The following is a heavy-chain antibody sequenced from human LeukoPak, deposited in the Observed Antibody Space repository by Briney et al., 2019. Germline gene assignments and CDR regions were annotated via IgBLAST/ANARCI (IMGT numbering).Heavy chain of an antibody. J-gene: IGHJ4*02. D-gene: IGHD6-13*01. Sequence: PSETLSLTCTVSGGSISSGGYYWSWIRQHPGKGLEWIGYIYYSGSTYYNPSLKSRVTISVDTSKNQFSLKLSSVTAADTAVYYCARDDGAAGPVGYWGQGTLVTVSS. V-gene: IGHV4-31*03. CDR2: IYYSGST. CDR1: GGSISSGGYY. CDR3: ARDDGAAGPVGY.